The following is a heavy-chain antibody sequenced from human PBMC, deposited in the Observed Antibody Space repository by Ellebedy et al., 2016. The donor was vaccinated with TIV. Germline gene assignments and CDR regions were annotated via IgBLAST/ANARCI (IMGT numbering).Heavy chain of an antibody. Sequence: GESLKISCAASGFTFSSYVMHWVRQVPGKGLEWVTLISYDGSNKYYADSVKGRFTISRDNSKNTLYLQVNSLRAEDTAVYYCARGGVVYSYAAADYWGQGTLVTVSS. J-gene: IGHJ4*02. CDR3: ARGGVVYSYAAADY. CDR1: GFTFSSYV. CDR2: ISYDGSNK. D-gene: IGHD5-18*01. V-gene: IGHV3-30-3*01.